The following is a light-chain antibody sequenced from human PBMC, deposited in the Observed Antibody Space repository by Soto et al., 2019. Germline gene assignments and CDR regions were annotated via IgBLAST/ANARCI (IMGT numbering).Light chain of an antibody. Sequence: DMQMTQSPSSLSASIGDRVTITCRASQSIDNFLNWYQQKPGKAPKLLIYDAYNLQSGVPSRFSGSGSGTDFTLTISSLQPDDFATYYCQQRYVTPRTFVTGTKVDIK. V-gene: IGKV1-39*01. CDR2: DAY. CDR3: QQRYVTPRT. CDR1: QSIDNF. J-gene: IGKJ1*01.